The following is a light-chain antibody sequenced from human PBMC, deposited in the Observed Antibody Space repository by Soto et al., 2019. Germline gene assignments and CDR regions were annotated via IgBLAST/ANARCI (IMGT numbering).Light chain of an antibody. CDR2: KVS. CDR1: QSLVYSDGNTY. V-gene: IGKV2-30*01. CDR3: MQGTHLYT. J-gene: IGKJ2*01. Sequence: DVVMTQSPLSLPVTLGQPASISCRSSQSLVYSDGNTYLNWFQQRPGQSPRRLIYKVSNRDSGVPDRFSGSGLGTDFTLKISRVEAEDVGVYYCMQGTHLYTFGQGTKLEIK.